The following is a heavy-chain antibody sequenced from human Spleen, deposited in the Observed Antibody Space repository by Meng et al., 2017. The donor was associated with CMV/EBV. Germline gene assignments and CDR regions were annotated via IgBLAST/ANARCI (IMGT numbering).Heavy chain of an antibody. CDR3: AHSGYDFWSGYSNFDY. V-gene: IGHV2-5*01. D-gene: IGHD3-3*01. CDR2: IYWNDDK. CDR1: GFSLSTSGVG. J-gene: IGHJ4*02. Sequence: SGPTLVKPTQTLTLTCTFSGFSLSTSGVGVGWIRQPPGKALEWLALIYWNDDKRYSASLKSRLTITKETSKNQVVLTMTNMDPVDTATYYCAHSGYDFWSGYSNFDYWGQGTLVTVSS.